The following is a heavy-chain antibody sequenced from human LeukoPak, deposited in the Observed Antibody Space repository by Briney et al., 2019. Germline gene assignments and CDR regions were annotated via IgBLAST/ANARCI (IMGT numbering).Heavy chain of an antibody. CDR3: ARDAIVATILGWFDP. J-gene: IGHJ5*02. CDR2: INGRGSST. V-gene: IGHV3-23*01. Sequence: GGSLRLSCAASRFTFSSYAMNWVRQAPGKGLEWVSSINGRGSSTYYADSVKGRFTISRDNSKNTLYLQMNSLRAEDTAVYYCARDAIVATILGWFDPWGQGTLVTVSS. CDR1: RFTFSSYA. D-gene: IGHD5-12*01.